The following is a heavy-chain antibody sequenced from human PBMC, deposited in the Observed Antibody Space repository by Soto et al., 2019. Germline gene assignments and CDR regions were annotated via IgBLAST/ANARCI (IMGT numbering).Heavy chain of an antibody. Sequence: QVQLVQSGAAVKKPGSSVKVSCKASGGTFSSYAISWVRQAPGQGLEWMGGIIPISDTTNYAQKFQGRVTITADESTSTAYMELSSLRSEDTAVYYCARSQGSSTSLEIYYYYYCCMDVGGQGTTVTVSS. D-gene: IGHD2-2*01. CDR2: IIPISDTT. CDR3: ARSQGSSTSLEIYYYYYCCMDV. V-gene: IGHV1-69*01. CDR1: GGTFSSYA. J-gene: IGHJ6*02.